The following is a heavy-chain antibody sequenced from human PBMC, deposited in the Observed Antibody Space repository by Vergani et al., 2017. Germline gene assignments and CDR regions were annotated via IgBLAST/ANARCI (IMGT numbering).Heavy chain of an antibody. CDR2: IIPIFGTA. CDR3: ASRDITIFGVVIIRGYYYYGMDV. V-gene: IGHV1-69*01. CDR1: GGTFSSYA. J-gene: IGHJ6*02. D-gene: IGHD3-3*01. Sequence: QVQLVQSGAEVKKPGSSVKVSCKASGGTFSSYAISWVRQAPGQGLEWMGGIIPIFGTANYAQKFQGRVTIIADESTSTAYMERSSLRSEDTAVYYCASRDITIFGVVIIRGYYYYGMDVWGQGTTVTVSS.